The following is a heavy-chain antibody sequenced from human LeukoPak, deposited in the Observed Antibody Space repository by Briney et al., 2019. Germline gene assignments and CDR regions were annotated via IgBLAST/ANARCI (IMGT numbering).Heavy chain of an antibody. CDR2: IRYDGSNK. J-gene: IGHJ4*02. V-gene: IGHV3-30*02. CDR1: GFTFDDYG. CDR3: AKDLQFGESSVDY. Sequence: GGSLRLSCAASGFTFDDYGMSWVRQAPGKGLEWVAFIRYDGSNKYYADSVKGRFTMSRDNSKNTLHLQMNSLRLEDTAMYYCAKDLQFGESSVDYWGQGTLVTVSS. D-gene: IGHD3-10*01.